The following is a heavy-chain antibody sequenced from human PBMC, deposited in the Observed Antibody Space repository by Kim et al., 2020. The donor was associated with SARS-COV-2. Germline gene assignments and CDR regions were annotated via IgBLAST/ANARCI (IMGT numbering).Heavy chain of an antibody. D-gene: IGHD1-26*01. Sequence: GGSLRLSCAASGFTFNDFSMTWVRQAPGKGLEWVSVIYSVGGTTYYADSVKGRFTVSRDNSKNTLYLQMNNLGAGDTAVYYCAKGLNSGNYLGPFDYWG. CDR3: AKGLNSGNYLGPFDY. CDR1: GFTFNDFS. J-gene: IGHJ4*01. V-gene: IGHV3-23*03. CDR2: IYSVGGTT.